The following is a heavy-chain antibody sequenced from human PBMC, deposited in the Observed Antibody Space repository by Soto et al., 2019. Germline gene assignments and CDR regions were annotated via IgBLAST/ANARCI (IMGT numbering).Heavy chain of an antibody. D-gene: IGHD1-1*01. J-gene: IGHJ6*02. Sequence: QVQLVESGGGVVQPGRSLRLSCAASGFTFSSYAMHWVRQAPGKGLEWVAVISNDGDHKYYADSVKGRFSISRDNSDNTLYLQLNSLRPEATAVNYWARDEAPSAIWNAPVYYCSGVDGWGQGTRVTVSS. CDR1: GFTFSSYA. CDR2: ISNDGDHK. CDR3: ARDEAPSAIWNAPVYYCSGVDG. V-gene: IGHV3-30-3*01.